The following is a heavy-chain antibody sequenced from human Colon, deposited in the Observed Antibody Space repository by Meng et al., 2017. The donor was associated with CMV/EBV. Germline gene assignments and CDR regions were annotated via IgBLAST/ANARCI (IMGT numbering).Heavy chain of an antibody. CDR2: INRDGSAV. Sequence: EVQLVESGGGLVQPGGSLRLSCAASGFTPSSNYMSWVRQSPGKGLEWVSRINRDGSAVNYAGSVRGRFTISRDNAKNTAYLQMNSLRPEDTAVYYCASDFGGGDDYWGQGALVTVSS. D-gene: IGHD3-10*01. CDR1: GFTPSSNY. J-gene: IGHJ4*02. V-gene: IGHV3-74*02. CDR3: ASDFGGGDDY.